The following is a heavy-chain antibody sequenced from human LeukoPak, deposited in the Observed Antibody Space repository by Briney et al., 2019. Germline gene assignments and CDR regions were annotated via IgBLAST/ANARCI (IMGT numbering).Heavy chain of an antibody. D-gene: IGHD2-15*01. J-gene: IGHJ6*03. Sequence: SGGSLRLSCAASGFTFSSYDMTWVRQTPGKGLEWVALISRSGGTTYYADSVKGRFTISRDNSKNTLYLQMNSLRAEDTAEYYCAKRGGTESSYYYYYMDVWGKGTTVTVSS. CDR3: AKRGGTESSYYYYYMDV. CDR2: ISRSGGTT. V-gene: IGHV3-23*01. CDR1: GFTFSSYD.